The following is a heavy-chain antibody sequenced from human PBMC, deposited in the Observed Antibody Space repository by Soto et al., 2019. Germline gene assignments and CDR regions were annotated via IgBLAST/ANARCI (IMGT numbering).Heavy chain of an antibody. D-gene: IGHD3-3*01. CDR2: IDWDDDK. V-gene: IGHV2-70*01. CDR1: GFSLSTSGMC. Sequence: GFSLSTSGMCVSWIRQPPGKALEWLALIDWDDDKYYSTSLKTRLTISKDTSKNQVVLTMTNMDPVDTATYYCARENFGPYYYYYGMDVWGQGTTVTVSS. CDR3: ARENFGPYYYYYGMDV. J-gene: IGHJ6*02.